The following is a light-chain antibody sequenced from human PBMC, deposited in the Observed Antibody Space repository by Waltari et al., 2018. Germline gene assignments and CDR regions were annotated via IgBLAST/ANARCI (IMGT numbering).Light chain of an antibody. J-gene: IGKJ1*01. CDR1: QSVGSN. CDR3: QQSNEWPRT. CDR2: GAS. V-gene: IGKV3-15*01. Sequence: EIVMTQSPGTLSVSPGERATLSCRASQSVGSNLAWYQQKPGQAPRLLIYGASTRASGVPARFSGSGSGAEFTLTISSLRSDDFALYYCQQSNEWPRTFGLGTKVDMK.